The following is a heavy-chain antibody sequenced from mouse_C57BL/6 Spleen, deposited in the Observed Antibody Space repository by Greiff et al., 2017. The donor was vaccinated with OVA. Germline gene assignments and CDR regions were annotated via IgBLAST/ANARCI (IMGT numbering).Heavy chain of an antibody. Sequence: QVHVKQPGAELVKPGASVKLSCKASGYTFTSYWMHWVKQRPGRGLEWIGRIDPNSGGTKYNEKFKSKATLTVDKPSSTAYMQLSSLTSEDSAVYYCAREVAYYSNDYAMDYWGQGTSVTVSS. V-gene: IGHV1-72*01. J-gene: IGHJ4*01. CDR1: GYTFTSYW. D-gene: IGHD2-5*01. CDR3: AREVAYYSNDYAMDY. CDR2: IDPNSGGT.